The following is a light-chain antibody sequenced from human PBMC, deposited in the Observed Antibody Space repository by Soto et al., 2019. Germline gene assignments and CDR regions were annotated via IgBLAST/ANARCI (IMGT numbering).Light chain of an antibody. CDR3: AAWDDTLDAQV. CDR1: RSNIGSSI. V-gene: IGLV1-44*01. J-gene: IGLJ3*02. CDR2: MNN. Sequence: QSVLTQPPSLSGTPGQTVTISCSGSRSNIGSSIVHWYQQLPGTAPKHLIYMNNQRPSGVPDRFSGSKSGTSASLVISGLRSEDEADYYCAAWDDTLDAQVFGGGTKLTVL.